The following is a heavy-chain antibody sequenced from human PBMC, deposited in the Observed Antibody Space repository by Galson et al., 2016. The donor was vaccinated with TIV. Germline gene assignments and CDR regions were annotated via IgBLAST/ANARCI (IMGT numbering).Heavy chain of an antibody. CDR2: IKNKIDGGTT. J-gene: IGHJ5*02. D-gene: IGHD1-7*01. Sequence: SLRLSCAASGFTFSNVWMNWFRQAPGMGQEWVGRIKNKIDGGTTDYGAPVKGRFTISRDDSKSTVYLQMNSLNSEDTGVYYCATWDYHDNWFHPWGQGTLVTVSS. CDR1: GFTFSNVW. V-gene: IGHV3-15*01. CDR3: ATWDYHDNWFHP.